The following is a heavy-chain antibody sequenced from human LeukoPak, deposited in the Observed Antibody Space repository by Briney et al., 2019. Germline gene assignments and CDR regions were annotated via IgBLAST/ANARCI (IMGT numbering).Heavy chain of an antibody. J-gene: IGHJ3*02. CDR3: ARAVSGTLGGAFDI. CDR1: GYNFIDYF. V-gene: IGHV1-2*02. Sequence: ASVKVSGKASGYNFIDYFIHWMRQTPGQGLEWLGWINPNSGVTRYAQKFQDRVTMTRDTAAYMELTSLKSDDTAVYYCARAVSGTLGGAFDIWGQGTAVTVSS. CDR2: INPNSGVT. D-gene: IGHD1-7*01.